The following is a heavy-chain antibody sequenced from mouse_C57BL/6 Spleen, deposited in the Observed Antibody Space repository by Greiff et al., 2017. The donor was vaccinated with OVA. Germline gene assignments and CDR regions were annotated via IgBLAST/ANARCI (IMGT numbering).Heavy chain of an antibody. CDR3: ARRVGVEAMDY. J-gene: IGHJ4*01. CDR2: IYPRSGNT. CDR1: GYTFTSYG. D-gene: IGHD1-1*02. Sequence: VQVVESGAELARPGASVKLSCKASGYTFTSYGISWVKQRTGQGLEWIGEIYPRSGNTYYNEKFKGKATLTADKSSSTAYMELRSLTSEDSAVYFCARRVGVEAMDYWGQGTSVTVSS. V-gene: IGHV1-81*01.